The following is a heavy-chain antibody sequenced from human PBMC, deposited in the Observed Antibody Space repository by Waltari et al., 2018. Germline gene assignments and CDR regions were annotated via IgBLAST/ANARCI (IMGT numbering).Heavy chain of an antibody. CDR3: ARAFGSGSYAWFDS. D-gene: IGHD3-10*01. V-gene: IGHV4-39*01. Sequence: QLQLQESGPGLVKPSETLSLTCSVSGDSVTSRRYYWGWIRQPPRKGLEWIGIMYYRGSSYSNPSLKSRVTISVDTSKNQFSLKLSSVAAADTAVYYCARAFGSGSYAWFDSWGQGTLVTVSS. CDR2: MYYRGSS. J-gene: IGHJ5*01. CDR1: GDSVTSRRYY.